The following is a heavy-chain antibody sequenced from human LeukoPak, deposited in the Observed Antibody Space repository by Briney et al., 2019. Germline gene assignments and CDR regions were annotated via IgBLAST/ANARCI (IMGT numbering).Heavy chain of an antibody. J-gene: IGHJ4*02. CDR1: GGSISSYY. V-gene: IGHV4-59*01. D-gene: IGHD1-26*01. CDR3: ASWVGAVFDY. Sequence: SETLSLTCTVSGGSISSYYWSWIRQPPGKGLEWIGYIYYSGSTNYNPSLKSRVTISVDTSKNQFSLKLSSVTAADTAVYYCASWVGAVFDYWGQGTLVTVSS. CDR2: IYYSGST.